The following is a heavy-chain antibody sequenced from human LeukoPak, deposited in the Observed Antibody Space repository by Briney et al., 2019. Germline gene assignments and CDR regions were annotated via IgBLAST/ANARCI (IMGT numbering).Heavy chain of an antibody. Sequence: GGSLRLSCAASGFTFSSYAVSWVRQAPGKGLEWVSAISGGGSSTYYADSVKGRFTISRDNSKNTLYLQMNSLRAEDTAVYSCAKTMDYYGSGSPIHWGQGTLVTVSS. CDR2: ISGGGSST. J-gene: IGHJ4*02. D-gene: IGHD3-10*01. V-gene: IGHV3-23*01. CDR1: GFTFSSYA. CDR3: AKTMDYYGSGSPIH.